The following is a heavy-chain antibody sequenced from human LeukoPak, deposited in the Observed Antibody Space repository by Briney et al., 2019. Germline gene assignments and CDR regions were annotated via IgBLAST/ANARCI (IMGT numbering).Heavy chain of an antibody. CDR2: IYHSGST. D-gene: IGHD4-11*01. Sequence: PSETLSLTCTVSGYSISSGYYWGWIRRPPGKGLEWIGRIYHSGSTYYNPSLKSRVTISVDTSKNQFSLKLSSVTAADTAVYYCAREGLQYPYYYYYMDVWGKGTTVTVSS. J-gene: IGHJ6*03. V-gene: IGHV4-38-2*02. CDR3: AREGLQYPYYYYYMDV. CDR1: GYSISSGYY.